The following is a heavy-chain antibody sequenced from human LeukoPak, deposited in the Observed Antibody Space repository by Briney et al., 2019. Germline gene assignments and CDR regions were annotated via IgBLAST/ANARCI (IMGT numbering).Heavy chain of an antibody. D-gene: IGHD3-10*01. Sequence: SETLSLTCTVSGYSISSGYYWGWIRQPPGKGLEWIGSIYHSGSTYYNPSLKSRVTISVDTSKNQFSLKLSSVTAADTAAYYCARRGGIIRGVASYYYMDVWGKGTTVTISS. CDR1: GYSISSGYY. V-gene: IGHV4-38-2*02. J-gene: IGHJ6*03. CDR2: IYHSGST. CDR3: ARRGGIIRGVASYYYMDV.